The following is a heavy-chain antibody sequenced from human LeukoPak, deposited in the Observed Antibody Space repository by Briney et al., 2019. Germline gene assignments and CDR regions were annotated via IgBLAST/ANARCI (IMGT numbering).Heavy chain of an antibody. V-gene: IGHV3-23*01. J-gene: IGHJ4*02. CDR3: AKGSLWFGRTYFDY. CDR2: ISGSGGST. Sequence: PGGSLRLSCVTSGFPLSTYGVHWVRQAPGKGLEWVSAISGSGGSTYYADSVKGRFTISRDNSKNTLYLQMNSLRAEDTAVYYCAKGSLWFGRTYFDYWGQGTLVTVSS. D-gene: IGHD3-10*01. CDR1: GFPLSTYG.